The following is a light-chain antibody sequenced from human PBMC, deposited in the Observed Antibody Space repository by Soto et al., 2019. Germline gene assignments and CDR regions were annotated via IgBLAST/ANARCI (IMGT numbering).Light chain of an antibody. Sequence: EIVMTQSPATLSVSPGERATLSCRASQSVSSNLAWYQQKPGQAPTLLIYDASTRATGIPARFSGSGSGTEFTFTISSLQSEDFAVYYCQQYNSWPPWTFGQGTKVEIK. J-gene: IGKJ1*01. V-gene: IGKV3-15*01. CDR1: QSVSSN. CDR3: QQYNSWPPWT. CDR2: DAS.